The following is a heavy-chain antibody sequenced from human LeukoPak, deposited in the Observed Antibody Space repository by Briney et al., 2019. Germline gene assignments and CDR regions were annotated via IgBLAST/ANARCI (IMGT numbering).Heavy chain of an antibody. J-gene: IGHJ3*02. CDR2: INAGNGNT. CDR3: AREFEAAAGLDAFDI. D-gene: IGHD6-13*01. Sequence: SVKVSCKASGYTFTSYAMHWVRQAPGQRLEWMGWINAGNGNTKYSQKFQGRVTITRDTSASTAYMELSSLRSEDTAVYYCAREFEAAAGLDAFDIWGQGTMVTVSS. CDR1: GYTFTSYA. V-gene: IGHV1-3*01.